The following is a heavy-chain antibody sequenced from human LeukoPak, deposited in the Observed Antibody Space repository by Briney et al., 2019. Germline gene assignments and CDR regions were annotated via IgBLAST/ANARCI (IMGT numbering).Heavy chain of an antibody. CDR3: ARGRRFSRGYYYDSSGYYYYFDY. J-gene: IGHJ4*02. CDR1: GGSISSHY. D-gene: IGHD3-22*01. V-gene: IGHV4-59*11. CDR2: IYYSGST. Sequence: SETLSLTCTVSGGSISSHYWSWIRQPPGKGLEWIGYIYYSGSTHYNPSLKSRVTISVDTSKNQFSLKLSSVTAADTAVYYCARGRRFSRGYYYDSSGYYYYFDYWGQGTLVTVSS.